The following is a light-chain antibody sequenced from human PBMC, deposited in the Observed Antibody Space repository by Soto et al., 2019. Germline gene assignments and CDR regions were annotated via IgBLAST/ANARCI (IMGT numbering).Light chain of an antibody. CDR2: GAS. CDR1: QSVSSSS. J-gene: IGKJ1*01. CDR3: QQYGSSPQT. Sequence: EIVLTQSPGTLSLSPGERATLSCRASQSVSSSSLAWYQQKPGQAPRLLIQGASSRATGIPDRFSGSGSGTDFTLTISRLEPEDFAVYYCQQYGSSPQTFGQGTKVEIK. V-gene: IGKV3-20*01.